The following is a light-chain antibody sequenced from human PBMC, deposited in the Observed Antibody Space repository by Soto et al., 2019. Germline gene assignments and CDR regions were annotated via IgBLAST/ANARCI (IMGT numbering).Light chain of an antibody. Sequence: EIVLTQSPATLSLSPGERATLSCRASQSVSSYLAWYQQKPGQAPRLLIYDASNRATGIPARFSGSGSGTDFTLTISSLAPEDFAVYYCQQRSTPLTFGGWPKVEIK. CDR1: QSVSSY. V-gene: IGKV3-11*01. CDR2: DAS. J-gene: IGKJ4*01. CDR3: QQRSTPLT.